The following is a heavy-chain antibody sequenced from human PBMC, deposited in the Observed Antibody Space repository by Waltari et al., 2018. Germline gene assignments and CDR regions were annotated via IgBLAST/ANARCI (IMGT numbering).Heavy chain of an antibody. J-gene: IGHJ6*02. Sequence: QVQLVQSGAEVKKPGSSVKVSCKASGGTFSSYAISWVRQAPGQGLEWMGGVIPICGTANYAQKFHGRVTITADESTSTAYMELSSLRSEDTAVYYCARVISRPGVLYGMDVWSQGTTVTVSS. CDR3: ARVISRPGVLYGMDV. CDR2: VIPICGTA. V-gene: IGHV1-69*12. CDR1: GGTFSSYA. D-gene: IGHD3-10*01.